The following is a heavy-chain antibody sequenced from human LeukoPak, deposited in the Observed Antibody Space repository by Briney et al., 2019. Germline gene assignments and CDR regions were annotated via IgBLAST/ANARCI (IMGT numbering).Heavy chain of an antibody. CDR1: GFTFGDYA. J-gene: IGHJ4*02. Sequence: AGGSLRLSCTASGFTFGDYAVSWVRQAPGKGLEWVAVISYDGSNKYYADSVKGRFTISRDNSKNTLYLQMNSLRAEDTAVYYCAKDLAAAGVDYWGQGTLVTVSS. CDR2: ISYDGSNK. D-gene: IGHD6-13*01. V-gene: IGHV3-30*04. CDR3: AKDLAAAGVDY.